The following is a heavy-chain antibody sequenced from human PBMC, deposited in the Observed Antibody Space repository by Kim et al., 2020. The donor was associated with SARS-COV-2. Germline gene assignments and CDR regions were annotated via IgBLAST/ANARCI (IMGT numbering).Heavy chain of an antibody. V-gene: IGHV3-64*01. D-gene: IGHD2-15*01. Sequence: GGSLRLSCAASGSTFSSYAMHWVRQAPGKGLEYVSAISSNGGSTYYANSVKGRFTISRDNSKNTLYLQMGSLRAEDMAVYYCARDRVGGDFRGQGTLVTV. CDR1: GSTFSSYA. CDR2: ISSNGGST. CDR3: ARDRVGGDF. J-gene: IGHJ4*02.